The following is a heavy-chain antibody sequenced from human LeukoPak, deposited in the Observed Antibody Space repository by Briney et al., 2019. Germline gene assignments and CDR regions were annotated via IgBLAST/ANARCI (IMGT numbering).Heavy chain of an antibody. CDR2: ITTSDGNT. V-gene: IGHV3-23*01. CDR3: AKDGGLWVSAHWGDS. CDR1: GFTFSSYT. J-gene: IGHJ4*02. D-gene: IGHD7-27*01. Sequence: GGSLRLSCAASGFTFSSYTMSWVRQAPGKGLEWVSTITTSDGNTYYADSVKGWFTVSRDNSKNTLFLQMNSLRAEDTAVYYCAKDGGLWVSAHWGDSWGRGTLVTVSS.